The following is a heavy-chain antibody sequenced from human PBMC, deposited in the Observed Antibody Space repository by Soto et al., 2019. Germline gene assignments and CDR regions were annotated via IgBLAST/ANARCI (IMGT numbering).Heavy chain of an antibody. CDR1: EFTCSTGW. J-gene: IGHJ4*02. CDR2: IKQDGGEK. Sequence: ELQLVESGGDLVQPGGSLSLSCAGAEFTCSTGWMGWVRQSPGKGPEWVANIKQDGGEKFYLDSVKGGFTISRDNAKKSLYLQMNSLGAELTAVYYCTGEKNWGQGTLGTVSS. V-gene: IGHV3-7*05. CDR3: TGEKN.